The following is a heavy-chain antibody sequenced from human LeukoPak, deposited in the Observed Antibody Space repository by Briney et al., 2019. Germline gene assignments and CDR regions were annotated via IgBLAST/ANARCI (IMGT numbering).Heavy chain of an antibody. CDR3: ARDVVITKSFDY. CDR1: GGTFSSYA. CDR2: IIPIFGTA. Sequence: SVKVSCKASGGTFSSYAISWVRQAPGQGLEWMGRIIPIFGTANYAQKFQGRVTITTDESTSTAYMELSSLRSEDTAAYYCARDVVITKSFDYWGQGTLVTVSS. V-gene: IGHV1-69*05. J-gene: IGHJ4*02. D-gene: IGHD3-22*01.